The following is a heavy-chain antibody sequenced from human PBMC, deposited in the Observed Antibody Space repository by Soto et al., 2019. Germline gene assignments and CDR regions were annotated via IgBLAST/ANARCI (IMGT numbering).Heavy chain of an antibody. D-gene: IGHD6-19*01. CDR3: ARGREAGYNFYYGMDV. CDR2: IYTSASI. CDR1: GADINTYS. J-gene: IGHJ6*02. V-gene: IGHV4-4*07. Sequence: SETLSLTCSVSGADINTYSWTWIRQPAGKGLEWIGRIYTSASINYNPSLKGRVTLSVDTSTNQVSLRLASVTAADTAIYYCARGREAGYNFYYGMDVWGQGTTVTVSS.